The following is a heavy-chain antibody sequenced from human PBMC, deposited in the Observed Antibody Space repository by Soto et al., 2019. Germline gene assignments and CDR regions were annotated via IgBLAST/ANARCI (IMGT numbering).Heavy chain of an antibody. CDR2: ISSSSSYI. J-gene: IGHJ5*02. D-gene: IGHD1-7*01. V-gene: IGHV3-21*01. CDR3: ARDPHINWTYNMFDP. CDR1: GFTFSSYA. Sequence: PGGSLRLSCAASGFTFSSYAMSWVRQAPGKGLEWVSSISSSSSYIYYADSVKGRFTISRDNAKNSLYLQMNSLRAEDTAVYYCARDPHINWTYNMFDPWGQGTLVTVSS.